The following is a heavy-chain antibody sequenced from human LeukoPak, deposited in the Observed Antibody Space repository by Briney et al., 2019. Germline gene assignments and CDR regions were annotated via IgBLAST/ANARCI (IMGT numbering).Heavy chain of an antibody. J-gene: IGHJ4*02. V-gene: IGHV4-30-4*01. CDR3: ARDSGYRYGPFDY. CDR1: GGSISSGDYY. Sequence: PSETLSLTCTVSGGSISSGDYYWSWIRQPPGKGLEWIGYIYYSGSTYYNPSLKSRVTISADTSKNQFSLKLSSVTAADTAVYYCARDSGYRYGPFDYWGQGTLVTVSS. D-gene: IGHD5-18*01. CDR2: IYYSGST.